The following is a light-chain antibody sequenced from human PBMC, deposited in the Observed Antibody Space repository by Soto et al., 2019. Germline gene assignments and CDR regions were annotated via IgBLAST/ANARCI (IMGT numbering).Light chain of an antibody. CDR1: PSVSSN. Sequence: EIVMTQSPATLSVSPGERATLSFRASPSVSSNLAWYQQKPVQDPRLLIYGASTRATGIPARFSGSGSGTEFTLTISRLQSEDSAIYYCHHHNAWHRTFGQGSKVEIK. CDR3: HHHNAWHRT. J-gene: IGKJ1*01. CDR2: GAS. V-gene: IGKV3-15*01.